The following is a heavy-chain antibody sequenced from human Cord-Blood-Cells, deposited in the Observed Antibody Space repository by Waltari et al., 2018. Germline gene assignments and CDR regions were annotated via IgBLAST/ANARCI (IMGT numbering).Heavy chain of an antibody. D-gene: IGHD6-19*01. Sequence: EVQLVQSGAEGKKPGASLKISCKGSGYRLPRYWLGWLRQMPGKGMEWMGIIYPGDSDTRYIPSFQGQVTISADKSISTAYLQWSSLKASDTAMYYCARQQWLVGRYYFDYWGQGTLVTVSS. V-gene: IGHV5-51*01. CDR2: IYPGDSDT. CDR3: ARQQWLVGRYYFDY. J-gene: IGHJ4*02. CDR1: GYRLPRYW.